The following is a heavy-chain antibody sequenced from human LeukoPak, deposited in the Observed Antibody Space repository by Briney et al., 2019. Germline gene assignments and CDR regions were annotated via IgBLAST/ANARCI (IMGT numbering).Heavy chain of an antibody. CDR2: VTNKANNYTS. CDR3: ARRAYDVPFFDY. V-gene: IGHV3-72*01. Sequence: GGSLRLSCAASGFTFSDHSMNWVRQAPGKGLEWVGRVTNKANNYTSQYAASVKDRFTISRDNSENSLYLQMNSLKTEDTAVYYCARRAYDVPFFDYWGQGTLVTVSS. J-gene: IGHJ4*02. D-gene: IGHD2-21*01. CDR1: GFTFSDHS.